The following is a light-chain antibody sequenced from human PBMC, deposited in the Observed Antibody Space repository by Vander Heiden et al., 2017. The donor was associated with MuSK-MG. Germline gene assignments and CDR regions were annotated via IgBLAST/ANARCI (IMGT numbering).Light chain of an antibody. CDR3: QQSYTTPYT. J-gene: IGKJ2*01. CDR2: GAS. V-gene: IGKV1-39*01. CDR1: QNIGGN. Sequence: DIQMTQSPSSLSASVGDRVTITCRASQNIGGNLNWYQHKAGKAPRLLICGASSLQSGVPSRFSGIGSGTDFTLTISSLQPEDFATYYCQQSYTTPYTFGQGTNLEIK.